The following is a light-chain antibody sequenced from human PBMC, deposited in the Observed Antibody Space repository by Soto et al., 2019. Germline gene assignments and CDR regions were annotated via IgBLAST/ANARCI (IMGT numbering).Light chain of an antibody. CDR3: QQSYSTPSIT. V-gene: IGKV1-39*01. CDR1: QDISNY. CDR2: AAS. J-gene: IGKJ5*01. Sequence: DIQMTQSPSSLSASVGDRVTITCQASQDISNYLNWYQQKPGKAPKLLIYAASSLQSGGPSRFSGSGSGTDFTLTISSLQPEDFATYYCQQSYSTPSITFGQGTRLEIK.